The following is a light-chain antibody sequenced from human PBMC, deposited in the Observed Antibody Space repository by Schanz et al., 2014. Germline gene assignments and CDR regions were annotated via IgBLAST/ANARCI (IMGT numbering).Light chain of an antibody. CDR1: SSDLGSYNL. V-gene: IGLV2-14*02. J-gene: IGLJ2*01. CDR3: SSYTSSSTLGYVV. Sequence: QSGLTQPDSVFGSPGQSITISCTGTSSDLGSYNLVSWYQQHPGKAPKLMIYESTNRPSGVSNRFSGSKSGNTASLTISGLQAEDEADYYCSSYTSSSTLGYVVFGGGTKLTVL. CDR2: EST.